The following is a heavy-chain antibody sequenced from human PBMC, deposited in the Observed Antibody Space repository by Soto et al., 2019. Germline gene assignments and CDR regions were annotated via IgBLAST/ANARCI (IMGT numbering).Heavy chain of an antibody. Sequence: ASVKVSCKASGGTFSSYAISWVRQAPGQGLEWMGGIIPIFGTANYAQKFQGRVTITADKSTSTAYMELSSLRSEDTAVYYCARWFGELLYSNYYYGMDVWGQGTTVTVSS. D-gene: IGHD3-10*01. J-gene: IGHJ6*02. CDR2: IIPIFGTA. CDR3: ARWFGELLYSNYYYGMDV. V-gene: IGHV1-69*06. CDR1: GGTFSSYA.